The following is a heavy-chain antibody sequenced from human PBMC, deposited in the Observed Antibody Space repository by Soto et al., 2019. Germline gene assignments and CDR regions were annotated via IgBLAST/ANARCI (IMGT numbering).Heavy chain of an antibody. CDR1: GFTCSNYG. CDR2: IWFDGSNK. J-gene: IGHJ1*01. Sequence: GGSLRLSCAASGFTCSNYGMHCDRQSPGKGLDCVAVIWFDGSNKYYADSVKGRFTISRDNSENMLYLQINSLRAEDTALYYWVRGAYSSSHWGIDHGRQGTLVTVS. V-gene: IGHV3-33*01. D-gene: IGHD6-13*01. CDR3: VRGAYSSSHWGIDH.